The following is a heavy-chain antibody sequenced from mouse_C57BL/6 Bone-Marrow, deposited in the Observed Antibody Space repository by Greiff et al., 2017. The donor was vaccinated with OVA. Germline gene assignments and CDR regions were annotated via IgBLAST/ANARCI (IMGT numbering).Heavy chain of an antibody. Sequence: QVQLQQSGAELVRPGTSVKVSCKASGYAFTNYLIEWVKQRPGQGLEWIGVINPGSGGTNYNEKFKGKATLTADKSSSTAYMQLSSLTSADSAVYFCARKRGITTVPMDYWGQGTSVTVSS. CDR1: GYAFTNYL. D-gene: IGHD1-1*01. CDR3: ARKRGITTVPMDY. J-gene: IGHJ4*01. V-gene: IGHV1-54*01. CDR2: INPGSGGT.